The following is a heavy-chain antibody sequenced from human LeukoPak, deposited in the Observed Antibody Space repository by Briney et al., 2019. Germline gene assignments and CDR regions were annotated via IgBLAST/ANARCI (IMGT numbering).Heavy chain of an antibody. CDR2: FDLEDGET. Sequence: ASVRVSCKVSGYTLTELSMHWVRQAPGKGLEWMGGFDLEDGETIYAQKFQGRVTMTEDPSTDTAYMELSSLRSEDTAVYYCATNSGGSSGYYYYWGQGTPVTVSS. V-gene: IGHV1-24*01. J-gene: IGHJ4*02. D-gene: IGHD3-22*01. CDR1: GYTLTELS. CDR3: ATNSGGSSGYYYY.